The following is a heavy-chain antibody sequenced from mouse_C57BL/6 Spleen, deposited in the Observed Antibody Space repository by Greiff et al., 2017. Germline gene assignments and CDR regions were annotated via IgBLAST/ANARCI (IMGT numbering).Heavy chain of an antibody. V-gene: IGHV5-9-1*02. CDR1: GFTFSSYA. CDR3: TRGYSSWFAY. CDR2: ISSGGDYI. J-gene: IGHJ3*01. Sequence: EVQLMESGAGLVKPGGSLTLSCAASGFTFSSYAMSWVRQTPEKRLEWVAYISSGGDYIYYADTVKGRFTISRDNARNTLYLQMSSLKSEDTAMYYCTRGYSSWFAYWGQGTLVTVSA. D-gene: IGHD2-14*01.